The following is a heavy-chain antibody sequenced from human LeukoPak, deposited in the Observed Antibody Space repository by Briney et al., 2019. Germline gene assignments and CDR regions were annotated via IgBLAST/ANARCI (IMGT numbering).Heavy chain of an antibody. V-gene: IGHV1-69*04. D-gene: IGHD1-26*01. CDR3: ARPMTIGIVGATPLDY. CDR1: GGTFSSYA. J-gene: IGHJ4*02. Sequence: SVKVSCKASGGTFSSYAISWVRQAPGQGLEWMGRIIPILGIANYAQKLQGRVTITADKSTSTAYMELSSLRSEDTAVYYCARPMTIGIVGATPLDYWGQGTLVTVSS. CDR2: IIPILGIA.